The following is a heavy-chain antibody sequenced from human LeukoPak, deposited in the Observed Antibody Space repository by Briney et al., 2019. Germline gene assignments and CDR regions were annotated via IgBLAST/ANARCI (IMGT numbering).Heavy chain of an antibody. Sequence: GESLKISCKGSGYTFTTSWIGWVRQMPGKGLEWMGIIFPGDSDTRYSPSFQGQVTISADKSISTAYLQWSSLKASDTAMYYCARPTTGATDYWGQGTLVTVSS. CDR2: IFPGDSDT. D-gene: IGHD7-27*01. V-gene: IGHV5-51*01. CDR1: GYTFTTSW. J-gene: IGHJ4*02. CDR3: ARPTTGATDY.